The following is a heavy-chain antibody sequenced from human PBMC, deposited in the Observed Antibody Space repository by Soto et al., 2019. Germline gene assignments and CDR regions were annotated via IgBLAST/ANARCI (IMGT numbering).Heavy chain of an antibody. D-gene: IGHD6-19*01. J-gene: IGHJ4*02. CDR2: ISYDGSNK. Sequence: GGSLRLSCAASGFTFSSYAMHWVRQAPGKGLEWVAVISYDGSNKYYADSVKGRFTISRDNSKNTLYLQMNSLRAEDTAVYYCARYPKQWLLRYYFDYCGQRSLVTVSS. CDR1: GFTFSSYA. CDR3: ARYPKQWLLRYYFDY. V-gene: IGHV3-30-3*01.